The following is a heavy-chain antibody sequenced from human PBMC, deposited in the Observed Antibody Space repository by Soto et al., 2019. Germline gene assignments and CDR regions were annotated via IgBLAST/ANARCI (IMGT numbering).Heavy chain of an antibody. V-gene: IGHV3-48*01. D-gene: IGHD3-10*01. CDR3: AREGGWGSYYTLNWFDP. Sequence: EVQLVESGGGFVQPGGSLSLSCAASGFTFSRSGMNWVRQAPGKGPEWISYISSSSSTIYYADSVKGRFTISRDNAKNALYLQMTSLRAEDTAVYYCAREGGWGSYYTLNWFDPWGQGTLVTVSS. J-gene: IGHJ5*02. CDR2: ISSSSSTI. CDR1: GFTFSRSG.